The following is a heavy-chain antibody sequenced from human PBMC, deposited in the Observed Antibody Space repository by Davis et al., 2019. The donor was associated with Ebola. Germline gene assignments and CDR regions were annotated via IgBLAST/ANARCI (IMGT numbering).Heavy chain of an antibody. D-gene: IGHD3-22*01. V-gene: IGHV3-33*08. CDR2: IWYDGSNK. J-gene: IGHJ6*04. CDR3: ARVDSSGPFGMDV. CDR1: GFTFSSYA. Sequence: GESLKISCAASGFTFSSYAMHWVRQAPGKGLEWVAVIWYDGSNKYYADSVKGRFTISRDNSKNTLYLQMNSLRAEDTAVYYSARVDSSGPFGMDVWGKGTTVTVSS.